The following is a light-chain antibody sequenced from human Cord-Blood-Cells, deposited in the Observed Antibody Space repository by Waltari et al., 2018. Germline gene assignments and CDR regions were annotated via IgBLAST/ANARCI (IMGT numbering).Light chain of an antibody. CDR2: AAS. V-gene: IGKV1-39*01. CDR3: QQSYSTPFT. CDR1: QSISSY. J-gene: IGKJ3*01. Sequence: DIQMTQSPSSLSASVGDRVTITGRASQSISSYLNWYQQKPGKAPKLLIYAASRLQSGVPSRFSGSGSGTDFTLTISSLQPEDFATYYCQQSYSTPFTFGPGTKVDIK.